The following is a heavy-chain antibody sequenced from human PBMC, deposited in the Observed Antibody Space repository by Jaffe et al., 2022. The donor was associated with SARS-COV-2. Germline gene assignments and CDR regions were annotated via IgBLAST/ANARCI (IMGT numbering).Heavy chain of an antibody. Sequence: EVQMLESGGGLVQPGGSLRLSCAASGFTFSSYAMSWVRQAPGKGLEWVSIISGSGGSTYYADSVKGRFTISRDNSKNTLYLQMNSLRAEDTAVYYCAKDPTAAGTAEYFQHWGQGTLVTVSS. CDR1: GFTFSSYA. D-gene: IGHD6-13*01. V-gene: IGHV3-23*01. CDR3: AKDPTAAGTAEYFQH. CDR2: ISGSGGST. J-gene: IGHJ1*01.